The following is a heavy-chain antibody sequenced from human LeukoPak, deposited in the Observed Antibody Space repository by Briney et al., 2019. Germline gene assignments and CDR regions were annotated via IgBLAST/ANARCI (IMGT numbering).Heavy chain of an antibody. D-gene: IGHD6-19*01. J-gene: IGHJ4*02. Sequence: PSETLPLTCTVSGGSISSRSSFWGWIRQPPGKGLDWIVSIYDSETTSYNPSLKSRVTISVYTAKNQFSLKPSSVTAADTAVYYCARHTSVAGPFDYWGQGTLVTVSS. CDR1: GGSISSRSSF. CDR2: IYDSETT. V-gene: IGHV4-39*01. CDR3: ARHTSVAGPFDY.